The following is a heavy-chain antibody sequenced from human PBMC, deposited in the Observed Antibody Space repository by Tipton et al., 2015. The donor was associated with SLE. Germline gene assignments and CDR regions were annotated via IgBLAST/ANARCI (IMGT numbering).Heavy chain of an antibody. V-gene: IGHV4-4*09. Sequence: TLSLTCTVSGGSISSHYWSWIRQPPGKGLEWIGYIYTSGSTNYNPSLKSRVTISVDTSKNQFSLKLSSVTAADTAVYYCARRIGVGRFDYWGQGTLVTVSS. CDR1: GGSISSHY. D-gene: IGHD1-26*01. CDR2: IYTSGST. CDR3: ARRIGVGRFDY. J-gene: IGHJ4*02.